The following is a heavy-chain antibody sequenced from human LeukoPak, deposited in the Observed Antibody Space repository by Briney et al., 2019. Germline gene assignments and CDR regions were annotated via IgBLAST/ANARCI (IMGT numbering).Heavy chain of an antibody. V-gene: IGHV7-4-1*02. CDR1: GYTFNTYG. CDR2: INTNTGNP. D-gene: IGHD3-10*01. CDR3: ARDNYYHYDY. J-gene: IGHJ4*02. Sequence: ASAKVSCKASGYTFNTYGVNWVRQAPGQGLEWMGWINTNTGNPTYAQGFTGRFVFSLDTSVSTAYLQISSLKAEDTAVYYCARDNYYHYDYWGQGTLVTVSS.